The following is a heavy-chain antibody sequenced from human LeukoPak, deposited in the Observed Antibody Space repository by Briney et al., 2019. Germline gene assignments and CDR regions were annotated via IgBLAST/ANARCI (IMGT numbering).Heavy chain of an antibody. V-gene: IGHV3-43D*04. CDR3: AKEGSGSYSNWFDP. CDR2: ISWDGGST. J-gene: IGHJ5*02. CDR1: GFTFDDYA. Sequence: GGSLRPSCAASGFTFDDYAMHWVRQAPGKGLEWVSLISWDGGSTYYADSVKGRFTISRDNSKNSLYLQMNSLRAEDTALYYCAKEGSGSYSNWFDPWGQGTLVTVSS. D-gene: IGHD3-10*01.